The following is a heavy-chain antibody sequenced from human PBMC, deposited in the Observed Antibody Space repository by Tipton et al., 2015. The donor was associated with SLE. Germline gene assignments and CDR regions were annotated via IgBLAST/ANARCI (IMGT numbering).Heavy chain of an antibody. V-gene: IGHV3-21*03. CDR3: ARARVSEGYFQH. CDR1: GFTFSSYS. CDR2: ISSSSSYI. D-gene: IGHD6-13*01. Sequence: LSLTCAASGFTFSSYSMNWVRQAPGKGLEWVSSISSSSSYIYYADSVKGRFTISRDNAKNSLYLQMNSLRAEDTAVYYCARARVSEGYFQHGGQGTLVTVSS. J-gene: IGHJ1*01.